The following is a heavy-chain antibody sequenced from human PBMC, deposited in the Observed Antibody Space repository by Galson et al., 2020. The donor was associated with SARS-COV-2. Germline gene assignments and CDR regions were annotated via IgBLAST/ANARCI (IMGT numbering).Heavy chain of an antibody. D-gene: IGHD1-7*01. V-gene: IGHV1-58*02. J-gene: IGHJ6*02. CDR1: GFTFTTSA. CDR2: IVVVTDKT. CDR3: AANRRANWNYGAYYYYGMDV. Sequence: SVTVSCKASGFTFTTSAMQWVPQALSQRPPWIGWIVVVTDKTEYAQKFQQRVTITRDMSTSTAYMELSSLRSEDTAVYYCAANRRANWNYGAYYYYGMDVWGQGTTVTVSS.